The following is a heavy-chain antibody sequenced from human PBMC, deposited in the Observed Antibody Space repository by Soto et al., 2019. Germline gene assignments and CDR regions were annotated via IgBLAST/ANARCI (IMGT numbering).Heavy chain of an antibody. V-gene: IGHV3-23*01. J-gene: IGHJ6*02. CDR3: AKNLWGITIFGGMDV. CDR1: GFTFSSYA. Sequence: EVQLLESGGGLVQPGGSLRLSCAASGFTFSSYAMSWVRQAPGKGLEWVSAISGSGGSTYYADSVKGRFTISRDNSKNTLYLQMNRLRAEDTAVYYCAKNLWGITIFGGMDVWGQGTTVTVSS. CDR2: ISGSGGST. D-gene: IGHD3-9*01.